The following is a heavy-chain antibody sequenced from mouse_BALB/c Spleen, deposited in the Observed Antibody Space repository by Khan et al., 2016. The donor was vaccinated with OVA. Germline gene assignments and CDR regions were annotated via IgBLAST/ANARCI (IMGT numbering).Heavy chain of an antibody. Sequence: QIQLVQSGAELVRPGASVTLSCKASGYTFTDYEMHWVKQTPVHGLEWIGVIDPETGVNANNQMFKGKAILTADKSSSTAYMELRSLTSEVSAVYFCTGRDYGSRYGFSYWGQGTLVTVSA. CDR2: IDPETGVN. V-gene: IGHV1-15*01. J-gene: IGHJ3*01. CDR3: TGRDYGSRYGFSY. CDR1: GYTFTDYE. D-gene: IGHD1-1*01.